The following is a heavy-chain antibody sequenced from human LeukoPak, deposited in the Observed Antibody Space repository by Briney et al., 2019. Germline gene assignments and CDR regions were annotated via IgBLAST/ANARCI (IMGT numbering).Heavy chain of an antibody. V-gene: IGHV4-34*01. D-gene: IGHD2-2*01. J-gene: IGHJ3*02. CDR2: INHSGST. CDR1: GGSFSGYY. CDR3: AMGPYAEEAFDI. Sequence: SETLSLTCAVYGGSFSGYYWSWIRQPPGKGLEWIGEINHSGSTNYNPPLKSRVTISVDTSKNQFSLKLSSVTAADTAVYYCAMGPYAEEAFDIWGRGTMVTVSS.